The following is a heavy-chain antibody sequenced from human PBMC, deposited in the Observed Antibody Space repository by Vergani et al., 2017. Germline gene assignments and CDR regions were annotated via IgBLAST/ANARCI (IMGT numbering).Heavy chain of an antibody. CDR3: AKLFESDLDDRTYYYGSGRDFMDV. Sequence: QVQLVESGGGVVQPGRSLRLSCAASGFTFSSYAMHWVRQAPGKGLEWVAVISYDGSNKYYADSVKVRFTISRDNSKNTLYLQMNSLRAEDTAVYYCAKLFESDLDDRTYYYGSGRDFMDVWGKGTTVTVSS. D-gene: IGHD3-10*01. V-gene: IGHV3-30*18. CDR1: GFTFSSYA. J-gene: IGHJ6*03. CDR2: ISYDGSNK.